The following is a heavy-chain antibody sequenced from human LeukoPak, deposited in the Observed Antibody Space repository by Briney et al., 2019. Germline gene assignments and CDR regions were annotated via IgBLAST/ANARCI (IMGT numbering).Heavy chain of an antibody. CDR1: GYTFTSYD. D-gene: IGHD6-6*01. J-gene: IGHJ4*02. Sequence: ASVKVSCKASGYTFTSYDINWVRQATGQGLEWMGWMSPNSGNTGYAQKFQGRVTMTRNTSISTAYMELSSLRSEDTAVYYCARGRLIAARWVDWGQGTLVTVSS. CDR3: ARGRLIAARWVD. CDR2: MSPNSGNT. V-gene: IGHV1-8*01.